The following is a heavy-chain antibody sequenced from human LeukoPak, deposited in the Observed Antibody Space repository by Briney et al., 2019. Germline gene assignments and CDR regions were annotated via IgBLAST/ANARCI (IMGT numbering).Heavy chain of an antibody. D-gene: IGHD2-21*02. Sequence: SVKVSCKASGGTFSSYAISWVRQAPGQGLEWMGGIIPIFGTANYAQKFQGRVTITADESTSTAYMELSSLRSEDTAVYFCTRGGDSAGDAFDIWGQGTMVTVSS. V-gene: IGHV1-69*13. CDR3: TRGGDSAGDAFDI. J-gene: IGHJ3*02. CDR2: IIPIFGTA. CDR1: GGTFSSYA.